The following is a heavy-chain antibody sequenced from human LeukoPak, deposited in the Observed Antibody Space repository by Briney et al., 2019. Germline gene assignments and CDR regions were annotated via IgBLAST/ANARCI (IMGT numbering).Heavy chain of an antibody. Sequence: GGSLRLSCAASGFTFSSYSMNWVRQAPGKGLEWVSSISSSSSYVYYADSVKGRFTISKDNAKNSLYLQMNSLRAEDTAVYYCARDLQYSSSWGGWFDPWGQGTLVTVSS. V-gene: IGHV3-21*01. J-gene: IGHJ5*02. CDR2: ISSSSSYV. CDR3: ARDLQYSSSWGGWFDP. CDR1: GFTFSSYS. D-gene: IGHD6-13*01.